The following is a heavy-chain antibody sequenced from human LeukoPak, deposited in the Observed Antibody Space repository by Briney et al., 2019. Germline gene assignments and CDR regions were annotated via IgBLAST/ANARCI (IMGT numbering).Heavy chain of an antibody. CDR3: AKGRGGSGSYYNDAFDI. J-gene: IGHJ3*02. CDR2: ISGDGGST. D-gene: IGHD3-10*01. CDR1: GFTFDDYA. V-gene: IGHV3-43*02. Sequence: PGGSLRLSCAASGFTFDDYAMHWVRQAPGKGLEGVSLISGDGGSTYYADSVKGRFTISRDNSKNSLYLQMNSLRTEDTALYYCAKGRGGSGSYYNDAFDIWGQGTMVTVSS.